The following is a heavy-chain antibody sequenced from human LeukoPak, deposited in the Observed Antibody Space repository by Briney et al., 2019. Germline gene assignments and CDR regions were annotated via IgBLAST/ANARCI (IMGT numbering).Heavy chain of an antibody. D-gene: IGHD4-23*01. CDR1: GGTFSSYA. Sequence: ASVKVSCKASGGTFSSYAISWVRQAPGQGLEWMGGIIPIFGTANYARKFQGRVTITADKSTSTAYMELSSLRSEDTAVYYCARRTVVTPGAFDIWGQGTMVTVSS. V-gene: IGHV1-69*06. J-gene: IGHJ3*02. CDR2: IIPIFGTA. CDR3: ARRTVVTPGAFDI.